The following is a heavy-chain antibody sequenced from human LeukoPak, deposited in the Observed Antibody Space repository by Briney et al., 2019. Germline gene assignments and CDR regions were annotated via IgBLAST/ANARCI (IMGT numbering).Heavy chain of an antibody. CDR2: IWYDGSNK. CDR3: AKDADFWSGYYGIDY. CDR1: GFTFSSYG. J-gene: IGHJ4*02. Sequence: GRSLRLSCAASGFTFSSYGMQWVRQAPGKGLEWVAVIWYDGSNKYYADSVKGRFTISRDNSKNTLYLQMNSLRAEDTAVYYCAKDADFWSGYYGIDYWGQGTLVTVSS. V-gene: IGHV3-33*06. D-gene: IGHD3-3*01.